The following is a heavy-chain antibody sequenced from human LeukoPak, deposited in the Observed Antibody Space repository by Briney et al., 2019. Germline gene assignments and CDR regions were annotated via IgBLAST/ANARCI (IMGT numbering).Heavy chain of an antibody. J-gene: IGHJ4*02. V-gene: IGHV4-34*01. D-gene: IGHD4-17*01. Sequence: PSETLSLTCAVYGGSFSGYYWSWIRQPPGKGLEWIGEINHSGSTNYNPPLKSRVTISVDTSKNQFSLKLSSVTAADTAVYYCARGTVTINYWGQGTLVTVSS. CDR1: GGSFSGYY. CDR3: ARGTVTINY. CDR2: INHSGST.